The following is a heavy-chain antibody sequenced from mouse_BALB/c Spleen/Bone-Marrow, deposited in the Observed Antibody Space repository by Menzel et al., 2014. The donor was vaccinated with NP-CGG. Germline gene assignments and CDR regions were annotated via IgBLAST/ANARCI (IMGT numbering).Heavy chain of an antibody. CDR3: ARGNYEAMDY. Sequence: VQRVESGAELAKPGASVKMSCKASGYTFINYWIHWVKQRPGQGLEWIGYINPSTAYTAYNQKFQDKITLTADKSSSTAYMQLSSLTSEDSAVYYCARGNYEAMDYWGQGTSVTVSS. D-gene: IGHD2-1*01. J-gene: IGHJ4*01. CDR2: INPSTAYT. CDR1: GYTFINYW. V-gene: IGHV1-7*01.